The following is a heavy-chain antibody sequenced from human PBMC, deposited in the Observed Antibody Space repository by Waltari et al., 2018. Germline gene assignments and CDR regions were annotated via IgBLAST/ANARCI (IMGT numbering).Heavy chain of an antibody. J-gene: IGHJ4*02. CDR1: GFTFDDYA. V-gene: IGHV3-9*01. D-gene: IGHD6-13*01. CDR2: ISWNSGSI. Sequence: EVQLVESGGGLVQPGRSLRLSCAASGFTFDDYAMHWVRQAPGKGLEWVSGISWNSGSIGYADSVKGRFTISRDNAKNSLYLQMSSLRAEDTALYYCAKDSAGGYSSSWYYLDYWGQGTLVTVSS. CDR3: AKDSAGGYSSSWYYLDY.